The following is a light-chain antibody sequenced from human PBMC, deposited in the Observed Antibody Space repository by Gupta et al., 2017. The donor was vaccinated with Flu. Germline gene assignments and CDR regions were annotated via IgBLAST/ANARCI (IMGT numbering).Light chain of an antibody. CDR3: KQYGDWPRLLT. CDR1: QSVSDN. Sequence: EIVMTQSPATLSASPGETATLSCRASQSVSDNLAWYQHKPGQAPRLLIYGASTRAAGVPARFRGSGSATEFTLTISSLQSEDFAVYYCKQYGDWPRLLTFGPGTKVDIK. J-gene: IGKJ3*01. V-gene: IGKV3-15*01. CDR2: GAS.